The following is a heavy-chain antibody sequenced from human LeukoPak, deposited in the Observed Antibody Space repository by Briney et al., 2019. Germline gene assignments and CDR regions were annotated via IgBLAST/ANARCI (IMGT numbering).Heavy chain of an antibody. Sequence: PGGSLRLSCAASGFTFSSYAMSWVRQAPGKGLEWVSAISGSGGSTYYADSVKGRFTISRDNSKNTLYLQMNSLRAEDTAVYYCARPDVVVIANFDYWGQGTLVTVSS. CDR1: GFTFSSYA. CDR3: ARPDVVVIANFDY. J-gene: IGHJ4*02. CDR2: ISGSGGST. D-gene: IGHD2-21*01. V-gene: IGHV3-23*01.